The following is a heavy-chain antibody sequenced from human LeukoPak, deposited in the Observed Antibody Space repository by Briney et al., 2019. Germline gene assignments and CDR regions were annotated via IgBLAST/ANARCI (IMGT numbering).Heavy chain of an antibody. D-gene: IGHD6-6*01. Sequence: GGSLRLSCAASGFTFSSYAMSWVRQAPGKGLEWVSAISGSGGSTYYADSVKGRFTISRDNSKNTLYLQMNSLRAEDTAVYYCAKDRRYSSSSGDFDYWGQGILVTVSS. CDR2: ISGSGGST. J-gene: IGHJ4*02. CDR3: AKDRRYSSSSGDFDY. V-gene: IGHV3-23*01. CDR1: GFTFSSYA.